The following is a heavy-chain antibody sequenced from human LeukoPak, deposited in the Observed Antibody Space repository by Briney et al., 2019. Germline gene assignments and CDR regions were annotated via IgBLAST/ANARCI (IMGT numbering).Heavy chain of an antibody. Sequence: PSEILSLTCTVSGGSISSTFWSWIRQPPGKGLEWIGLISKSASAKYNPSLESRVTISMDTSKNQFSLRLSSVTAADTAVYYCARSHSSGWSKFDPWGQGTLVSSSS. CDR2: ISKSASA. CDR3: ARSHSSGWSKFDP. CDR1: GGSISSTF. V-gene: IGHV4-59*01. J-gene: IGHJ5*02. D-gene: IGHD6-19*01.